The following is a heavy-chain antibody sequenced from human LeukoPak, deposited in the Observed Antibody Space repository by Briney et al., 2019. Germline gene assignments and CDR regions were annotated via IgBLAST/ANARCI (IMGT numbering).Heavy chain of an antibody. CDR1: GGSISSYY. CDR3: ARDVRTGGDSLFDY. J-gene: IGHJ4*02. D-gene: IGHD2-21*02. Sequence: SETPSLTCTVSGGSISSYYWSWIRQHPGKGLEWIGYIYYSGSTYYNPSLKSRVTISVDTSKNQFSLKLSSVTAADTAVYYCARDVRTGGDSLFDYWGQGTLVTVSS. V-gene: IGHV4-59*06. CDR2: IYYSGST.